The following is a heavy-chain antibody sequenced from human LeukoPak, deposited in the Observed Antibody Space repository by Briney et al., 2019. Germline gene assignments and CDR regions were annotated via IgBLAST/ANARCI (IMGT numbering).Heavy chain of an antibody. D-gene: IGHD6-19*01. J-gene: IGHJ4*02. V-gene: IGHV1-2*02. CDR2: INPNSGGT. CDR3: ASSQVFSSGWYLIDY. CDR1: GYTFTGYY. Sequence: GASVEVPCKASGYTFTGYYMHWVRQAPGQGLEWMGWINPNSGGTNYAQKFQGRVTMTRDTSISTAYMELSRLRSDDTAVYYCASSQVFSSGWYLIDYWGQGTLVTVSS.